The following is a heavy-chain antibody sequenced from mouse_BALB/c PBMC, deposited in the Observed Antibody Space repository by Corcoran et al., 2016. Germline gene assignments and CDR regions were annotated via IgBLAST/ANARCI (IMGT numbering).Heavy chain of an antibody. D-gene: IGHD2-1*01. V-gene: IGHV9-3-1*01. J-gene: IGHJ3*01. CDR1: GYTFTNYG. CDR2: INTYTGEP. Sequence: QIQLVQSGPELKKPGETVKISCKASGYTFTNYGMNWVKQAPGKGLKWMGWINTYTGEPTYADDFKGRFAFSLETSASTAYLQINNLKNEDTAKYFCARGYGNQAWFAYWGQGTLVTVSA. CDR3: ARGYGNQAWFAY.